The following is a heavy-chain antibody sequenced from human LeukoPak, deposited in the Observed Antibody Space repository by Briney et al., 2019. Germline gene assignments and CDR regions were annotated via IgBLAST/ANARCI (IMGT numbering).Heavy chain of an antibody. V-gene: IGHV1-69*06. Sequence: SVKVSCKASGYTFTSYDISWVRQAPGQGLEWMGGIIPIFGTANYAQKFQGRVTITADKSTSTAYMELSSLRSEDTAVYYCATDPRDTDYYMDVWGKGTTVTVSS. CDR2: IIPIFGTA. D-gene: IGHD5-18*01. CDR3: ATDPRDTDYYMDV. J-gene: IGHJ6*03. CDR1: GYTFTSYD.